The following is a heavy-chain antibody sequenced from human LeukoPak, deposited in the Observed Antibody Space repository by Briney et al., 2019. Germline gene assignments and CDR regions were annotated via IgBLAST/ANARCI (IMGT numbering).Heavy chain of an antibody. V-gene: IGHV3-23*01. J-gene: IGHJ4*02. Sequence: PGGSLRLSCAASGFTFSSYAMSWVRQAPGKGLEWVSTISGGASNTYYAASVKGRFTISSDNSKNTLYLQMNSLGAEDTAVYFCQNRPSTAVAATRFDHCGQGTLVTVSS. CDR1: GFTFSSYA. CDR3: QNRPSTAVAATRFDH. CDR2: ISGGASNT. D-gene: IGHD6-19*01.